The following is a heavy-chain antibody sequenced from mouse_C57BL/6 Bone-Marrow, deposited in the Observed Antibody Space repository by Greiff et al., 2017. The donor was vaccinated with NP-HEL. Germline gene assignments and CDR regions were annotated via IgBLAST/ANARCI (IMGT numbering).Heavy chain of an antibody. J-gene: IGHJ4*01. CDR1: GYSITSGYY. CDR3: ARGKRIYYDYDVSMDY. Sequence: EVKLMESGPGLVKPSQSLSLTCSVTGYSITSGYYWNWIRQFPGNKLEWMGYISYDGSNNYNPSLKNRISITRDTSKNQFFLKLNSVTTEDTATYYCARGKRIYYDYDVSMDYWGQGTSVTVSS. V-gene: IGHV3-6*01. D-gene: IGHD2-4*01. CDR2: ISYDGSN.